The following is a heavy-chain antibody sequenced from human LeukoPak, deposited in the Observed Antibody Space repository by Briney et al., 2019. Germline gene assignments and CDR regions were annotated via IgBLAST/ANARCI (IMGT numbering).Heavy chain of an antibody. J-gene: IGHJ4*02. CDR1: GFSFSSYS. Sequence: GGSLRLSCAASGFSFSSYSMNWVRQAPGKGLEWVSYISSSSSTIYYADSVKGRFTTSRDNSKNSLYLQMNSLRTEDTALYYCAKEGASSGYEYSFDYWGQGALVSASS. D-gene: IGHD3-22*01. V-gene: IGHV3-48*04. CDR3: AKEGASSGYEYSFDY. CDR2: ISSSSSTI.